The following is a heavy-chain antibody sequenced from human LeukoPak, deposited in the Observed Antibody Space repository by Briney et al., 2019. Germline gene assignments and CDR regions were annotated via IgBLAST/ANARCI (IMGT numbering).Heavy chain of an antibody. J-gene: IGHJ5*02. CDR2: INHSGST. D-gene: IGHD2-2*01. CDR3: AREVVVPDAKYNWFDP. V-gene: IGHV4-34*01. Sequence: SETLSLTCAVYGGSFSGYYWSWIRQPPGNGLEWIGEINHSGSTNYNPSLKSRVTISVDTSKNQFSLKLSSVTAADTAVYYCAREVVVPDAKYNWFDPWGQGTLVTVSS. CDR1: GGSFSGYY.